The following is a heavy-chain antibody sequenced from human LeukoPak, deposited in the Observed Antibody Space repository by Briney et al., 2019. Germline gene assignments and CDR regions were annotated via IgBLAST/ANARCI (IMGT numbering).Heavy chain of an antibody. D-gene: IGHD6-6*01. Sequence: SETLSLTCAAYGGSFSGYYWSWIRQPPGKGLEWIGEINHSGSTNYNPSLKSRVTISVDTSKNQFSLKLSSVTAADTAVYYCARGGARRSYYYYYMDVWGKGTTVTVSS. CDR3: ARGGARRSYYYYYMDV. CDR1: GGSFSGYY. CDR2: INHSGST. J-gene: IGHJ6*03. V-gene: IGHV4-34*01.